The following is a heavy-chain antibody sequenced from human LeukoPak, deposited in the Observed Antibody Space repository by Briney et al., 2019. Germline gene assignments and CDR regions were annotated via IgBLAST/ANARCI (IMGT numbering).Heavy chain of an antibody. D-gene: IGHD3-22*01. Sequence: ASVKVSCKASGYTFTSYGISWVRQAPGQGLEWMGWISAYNGNTNYAQKLQGRVTMTTDTSTSTAYMELRSLRSDDTAVYYCARDAITMIVVVRTSSFDYWGQGTLVTVSS. V-gene: IGHV1-18*01. CDR2: ISAYNGNT. CDR1: GYTFTSYG. CDR3: ARDAITMIVVVRTSSFDY. J-gene: IGHJ4*02.